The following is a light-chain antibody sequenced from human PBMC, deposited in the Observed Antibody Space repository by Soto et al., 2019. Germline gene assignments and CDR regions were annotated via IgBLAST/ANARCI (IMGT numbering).Light chain of an antibody. J-gene: IGLJ1*01. V-gene: IGLV2-8*01. CDR2: EVN. CDR3: SSYAGINNLGV. CDR1: SSDVGGYKY. Sequence: QSALTQPPSASGSPGQSVTISCTGTSSDVGGYKYVSWYQQHPGKAPKLMIFEVNKRPSGVPDRFSGSKSGNTASLTVSGLQAEDEADYYGSSYAGINNLGVFGTGTKLTAL.